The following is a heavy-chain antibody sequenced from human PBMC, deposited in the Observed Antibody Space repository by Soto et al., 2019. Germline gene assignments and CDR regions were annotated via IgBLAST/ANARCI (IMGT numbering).Heavy chain of an antibody. D-gene: IGHD5-12*01. V-gene: IGHV3-30-3*01. CDR3: ARGPGGSRDGYTFYYYYGMDV. CDR1: GFTFSSYA. CDR2: ISYDGSNK. J-gene: IGHJ6*02. Sequence: ESGGGVVQPGRSLRLSCAASGFTFSSYAMHWVRQAPGKGLEWVAVISYDGSNKYYADSVKGRFTISRDNSKNTLYLQMNSLRAEDTAVYYCARGPGGSRDGYTFYYYYGMDVWGQGTTVTVSS.